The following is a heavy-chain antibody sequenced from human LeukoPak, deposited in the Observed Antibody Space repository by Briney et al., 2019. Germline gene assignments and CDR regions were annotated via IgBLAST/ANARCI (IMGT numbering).Heavy chain of an antibody. Sequence: GGSLRLSCAASGFTFSRYAMHWLRQAPGKGLEWVAFIRNDGSDKYYTGSVKGRFTISRDNSNNTPYLQMNSLTAEDTAVYYCAYALLDYWGQGSLVTVSS. CDR1: GFTFSRYA. J-gene: IGHJ4*02. V-gene: IGHV3-30*02. CDR2: IRNDGSDK. CDR3: AYALLDY. D-gene: IGHD4-17*01.